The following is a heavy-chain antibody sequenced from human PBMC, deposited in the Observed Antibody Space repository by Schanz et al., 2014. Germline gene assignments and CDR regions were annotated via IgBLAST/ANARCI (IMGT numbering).Heavy chain of an antibody. V-gene: IGHV1-8*01. D-gene: IGHD3-16*01. CDR2: MNSKTGNT. Sequence: QVQLVQSGAEVKKPGASVKASCKASGYTFTSYDINWVRQATGQGLEWMGWMNSKTGNTGYAQRFQGRVTMTRNTSITTAYLELSSLRSGDTAVYYCTKGRTFGRWGQGTLGTVSS. CDR3: TKGRTFGR. J-gene: IGHJ4*02. CDR1: GYTFTSYD.